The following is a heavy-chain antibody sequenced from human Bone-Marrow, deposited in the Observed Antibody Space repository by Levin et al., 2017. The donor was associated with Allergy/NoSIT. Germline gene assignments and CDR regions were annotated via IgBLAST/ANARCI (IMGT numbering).Heavy chain of an antibody. CDR1: GYPFGNYY. J-gene: IGHJ4*02. Sequence: VASVKVSCKASGYPFGNYYIHWVRQAPGQGLEWMGRINPSGGGTSYAQKFQGRVTMTRDTSKSTVYMELSSLRSADTAVFYCARGPNNWDYLVYWGQGTRSPSPQ. CDR2: INPSGGGT. V-gene: IGHV1-46*01. CDR3: ARGPNNWDYLVY. D-gene: IGHD1-20*01.